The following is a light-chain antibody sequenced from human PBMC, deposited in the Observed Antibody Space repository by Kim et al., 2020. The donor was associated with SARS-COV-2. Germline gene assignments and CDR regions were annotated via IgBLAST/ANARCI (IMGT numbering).Light chain of an antibody. CDR1: QDISNY. V-gene: IGKV1-33*01. J-gene: IGKJ5*01. CDR3: QQYNSVPIT. Sequence: IQMTQSPSSLSASVGDRVTITCQASQDISNYLNWYQQKPGKAPKLLIYDTSNLESGVPSRFSGSRSGTDFTFTISSLQPEDIATYYCQQYNSVPITFGRGTRLDIK. CDR2: DTS.